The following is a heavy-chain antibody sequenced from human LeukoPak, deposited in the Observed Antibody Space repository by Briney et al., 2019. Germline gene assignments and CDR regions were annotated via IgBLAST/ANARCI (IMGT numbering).Heavy chain of an antibody. D-gene: IGHD5-18*01. Sequence: PSETLSLTCAVYGGSFSGYYWSWIRQPPGKGLEWIGYIYYSGSTNYNPSLKSRVTISVDTSKNQFSLKLSSVTAADTAVYYCARHGYSYGIFDPWGQGTLVTVSS. CDR2: IYYSGST. CDR1: GGSFSGYY. V-gene: IGHV4-59*01. CDR3: ARHGYSYGIFDP. J-gene: IGHJ5*02.